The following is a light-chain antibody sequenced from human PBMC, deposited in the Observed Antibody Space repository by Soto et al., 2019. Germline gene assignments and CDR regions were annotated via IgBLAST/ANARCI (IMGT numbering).Light chain of an antibody. CDR3: TSYSSSSPVL. Sequence: QCALTQPASVSGSLGQSITISCTGTSSDVGAYNYVSWYQQHPDKAPKLLIFEVTNRPSGVSGRFSGSKSGITASLSISGLQPEDEADYYCTSYSSSSPVLFGGGTKVTVL. CDR2: EVT. V-gene: IGLV2-14*01. CDR1: SSDVGAYNY. J-gene: IGLJ2*01.